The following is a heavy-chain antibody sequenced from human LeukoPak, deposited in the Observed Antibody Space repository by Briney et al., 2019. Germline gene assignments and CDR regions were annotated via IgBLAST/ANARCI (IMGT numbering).Heavy chain of an antibody. CDR1: GFTFSSYS. J-gene: IGHJ4*02. CDR3: ARDSFTYYYDSSGYYPDY. CDR2: LCSSSSTI. V-gene: IGHV3-48*02. Sequence: GSLRLSFAASGFTFSSYSMNWVRQAPGKGLEWVSYLCSSSSTIYYADSVKGRFTISRDNAKNSLYLQMNSLRDEDTAVYYCARDSFTYYYDSSGYYPDYWGQGTLVTVSS. D-gene: IGHD3-22*01.